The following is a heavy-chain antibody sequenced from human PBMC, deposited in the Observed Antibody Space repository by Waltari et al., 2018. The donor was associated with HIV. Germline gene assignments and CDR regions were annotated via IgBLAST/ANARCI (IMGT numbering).Heavy chain of an antibody. CDR2: ISRSSDYI. J-gene: IGHJ4*02. Sequence: EVQLVESGGGLAKPGGSRRLSCAASGFSFSRYAMHWVRQAPGKGREWIAYISRSSDYIYYADSIKGRFTISRDNAKNSVFLHMDNLRDVDTAVYYCTATVTTRGTFDYWGQGTAVPVS. CDR3: TATVTTRGTFDY. V-gene: IGHV3-21*01. D-gene: IGHD4-17*01. CDR1: GFSFSRYA.